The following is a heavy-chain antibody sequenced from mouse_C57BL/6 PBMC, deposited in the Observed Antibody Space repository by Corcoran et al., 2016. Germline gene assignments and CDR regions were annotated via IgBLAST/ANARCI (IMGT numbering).Heavy chain of an antibody. CDR2: INPYNGGT. Sequence: EVQLQQSGPVLVKPGASVKMSCKASGYTFTDYYMNWVKQSHGKSLEWIGVINPYNGGTSYNQKFKGKATLTVDKSSSTAYMELNSLTSEDSAVYYCAREEGTGRYFDYWGQGTTLTVSS. CDR3: AREEGTGRYFDY. J-gene: IGHJ2*01. CDR1: GYTFTDYY. V-gene: IGHV1-19*01. D-gene: IGHD3-3*01.